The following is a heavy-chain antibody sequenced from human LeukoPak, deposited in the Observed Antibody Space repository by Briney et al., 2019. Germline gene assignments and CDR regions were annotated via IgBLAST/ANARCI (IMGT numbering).Heavy chain of an antibody. CDR1: GYTFTSYG. V-gene: IGHV1-18*01. J-gene: IGHJ4*02. D-gene: IGHD3-22*01. CDR2: ISAYNGNT. CDR3: AREPETYYYDSSGYYY. Sequence: ASVKVSCKASGYTFTSYGIRWVRQAPGQGLEWMGWISAYNGNTNYAQKLQGRVTMTTDTSTSTAYMELRNLRSDYTAVYYCAREPETYYYDSSGYYYWGQRTLVTVSS.